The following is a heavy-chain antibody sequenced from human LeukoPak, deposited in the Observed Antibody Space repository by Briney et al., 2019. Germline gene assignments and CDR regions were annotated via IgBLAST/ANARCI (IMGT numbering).Heavy chain of an antibody. V-gene: IGHV3-11*04. CDR3: ARGLFRYSSGWYPDY. J-gene: IGHJ4*02. D-gene: IGHD6-19*01. Sequence: GGSLRLSCAASGFTFTDYYMTWIRQAPGKGLEWVSYISSSGSVIHYADSVKGRFTISRDNAKNLVYLQMKSLRAEDTAVYYCARGLFRYSSGWYPDYWGQGTLVTVSS. CDR2: ISSSGSVI. CDR1: GFTFTDYY.